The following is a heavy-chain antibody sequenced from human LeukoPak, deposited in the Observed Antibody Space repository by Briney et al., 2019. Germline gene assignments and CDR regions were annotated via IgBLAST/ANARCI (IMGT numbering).Heavy chain of an antibody. J-gene: IGHJ4*02. CDR3: ARDSQDCSGGSCYFDY. CDR1: GFTFSSYA. V-gene: IGHV3-23*01. Sequence: GGSLRLSCAASGFTFSSYAMSWVRQAPGKGLEWVSAIRGGGDRTHYADSVKGRFTISRDNSKNTLYLQMNSLRAEDTAVYYCARDSQDCSGGSCYFDYWGQGTLVTVSS. CDR2: IRGGGDRT. D-gene: IGHD2-15*01.